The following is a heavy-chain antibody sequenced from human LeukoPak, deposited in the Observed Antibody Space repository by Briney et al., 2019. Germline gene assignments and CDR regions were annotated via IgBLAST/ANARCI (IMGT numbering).Heavy chain of an antibody. V-gene: IGHV1-3*03. CDR2: INAGNGNT. CDR1: GYTFTSYA. Sequence: GASVKVSCKASGYTFTSYAMHWVRQAPGQRLEWMGWINAGNGNTKYSQEFQGRVTITRDTSASTAYMELSSLRSEDMAVYYCARGATSLLRYFDWLSIDYWGQGTLVTVSS. D-gene: IGHD3-9*01. CDR3: ARGATSLLRYFDWLSIDY. J-gene: IGHJ4*02.